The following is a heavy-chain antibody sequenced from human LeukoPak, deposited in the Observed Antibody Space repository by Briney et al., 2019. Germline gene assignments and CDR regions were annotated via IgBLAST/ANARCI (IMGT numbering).Heavy chain of an antibody. J-gene: IGHJ4*02. D-gene: IGHD3-22*01. CDR3: AKRGVVIRVILVGFHKEAYYFDS. Sequence: GGSLRLSCAVSGSTLSNYGMSWVRQAPGKGLEWVAGISDSGGRTNYADSVKGRFTISRDNPKNTLYLQMNSLRAEDTAVYFCAKRGVVIRVILVGFHKEAYYFDSWGQGALVTVSS. CDR1: GSTLSNYG. V-gene: IGHV3-23*01. CDR2: ISDSGGRT.